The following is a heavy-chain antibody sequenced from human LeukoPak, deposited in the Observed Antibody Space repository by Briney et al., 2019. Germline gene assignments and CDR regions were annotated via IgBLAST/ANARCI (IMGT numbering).Heavy chain of an antibody. CDR1: GFTVGSNY. CDR3: AREATTIAAAGYYYGMDV. V-gene: IGHV3-66*01. D-gene: IGHD6-13*01. CDR2: IYSGGST. J-gene: IGHJ6*02. Sequence: GGSLRLSCAASGFTVGSNYMSWVRQAPGKGLEWVSVIYSGGSTYYADSVKGRFTISRDNSKNTLYLQMNSLRAEDTAVYYCAREATTIAAAGYYYGMDVWGQGTTVTVSS.